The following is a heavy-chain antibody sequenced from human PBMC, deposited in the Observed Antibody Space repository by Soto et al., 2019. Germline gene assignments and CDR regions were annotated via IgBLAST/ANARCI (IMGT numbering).Heavy chain of an antibody. CDR1: GFTFSSYS. CDR3: ARDLGVIVVVPAAKNWFDP. D-gene: IGHD2-2*01. V-gene: IGHV3-21*01. CDR2: ISSSSSYI. Sequence: GGSLRLSCAASGFTFSSYSMNWVRQAPGKGLEWVSSISSSSSYIYYADSVKGRFTISRDNAKNSLYLQMNSLRAEDTAVYYCARDLGVIVVVPAAKNWFDPWGQGTLVTVSS. J-gene: IGHJ5*02.